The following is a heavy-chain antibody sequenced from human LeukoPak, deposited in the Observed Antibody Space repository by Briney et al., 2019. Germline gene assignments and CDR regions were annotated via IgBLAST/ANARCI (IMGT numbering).Heavy chain of an antibody. CDR1: GFTVSSNY. V-gene: IGHV3-66*02. CDR2: IYSGGST. Sequence: GGSLRLSCAASGFTVSSNYMSWVRQAPGKGLEWVSVIYSGGSTYYADSVKGRFTISRDNSKNTLYLQMNSLRAEDTAVYYCASGPLRFLEWLLVDYYYYYMDVWGKGTRSPSP. D-gene: IGHD3-3*01. CDR3: ASGPLRFLEWLLVDYYYYYMDV. J-gene: IGHJ6*03.